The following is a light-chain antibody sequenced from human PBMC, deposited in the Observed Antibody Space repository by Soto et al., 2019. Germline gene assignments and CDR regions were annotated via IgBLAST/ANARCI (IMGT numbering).Light chain of an antibody. CDR3: SSYTSSSIDYV. CDR2: DVN. Sequence: QSALTQPRSVSGSPGQSVTISCTGTSSDVGGYNYVSWYQQHAGKAPKIMIYDVNKRPSGVSNRFSGSKSGNTASLTISGLQAEDEADYYCSSYTSSSIDYVFGTGTKLTVL. V-gene: IGLV2-14*01. CDR1: SSDVGGYNY. J-gene: IGLJ1*01.